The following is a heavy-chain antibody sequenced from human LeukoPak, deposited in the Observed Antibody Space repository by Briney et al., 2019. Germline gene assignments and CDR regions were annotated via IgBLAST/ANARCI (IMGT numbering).Heavy chain of an antibody. Sequence: SETLSLTCTVSGGSISSYYWGWIRQPPGKGLEWIGSIYYSGSTYYNPSLKSRVTISVDTSKNQFSLKLSSVTAADTAVYYCAREHSSGFDYWGQGTLVTVSS. D-gene: IGHD6-19*01. V-gene: IGHV4-39*07. J-gene: IGHJ4*02. CDR1: GGSISSYY. CDR2: IYYSGST. CDR3: AREHSSGFDY.